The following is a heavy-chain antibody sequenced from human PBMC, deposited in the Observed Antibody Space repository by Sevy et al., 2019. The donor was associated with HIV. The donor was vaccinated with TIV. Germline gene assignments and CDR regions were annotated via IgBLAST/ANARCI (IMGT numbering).Heavy chain of an antibody. J-gene: IGHJ4*02. CDR2: MWYDGLNK. CDR1: GFTFSDFG. V-gene: IGHV3-33*01. D-gene: IGHD2-21*01. Sequence: GGSLRLSCTASGFTFSDFGVHWVRQAPGKGLEWVALMWYDGLNKYYADSVKGRFTISRDSSKKTIYLQMNNLRAEDTAVYYCARGPSLIVAGAAGYLDYWGQGTLVTVSS. CDR3: ARGPSLIVAGAAGYLDY.